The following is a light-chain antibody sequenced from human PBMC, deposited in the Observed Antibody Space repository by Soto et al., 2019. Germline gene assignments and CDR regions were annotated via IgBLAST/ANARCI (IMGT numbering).Light chain of an antibody. CDR2: GPS. Sequence: EILLTQSPGTLSLSPGERATLSCRASQSVPKNYLAWYQQEPGQAPRLLIYGPSSRATGIPDRFSGSGSGTNFPLTISSLEPEDFELYYCHQYATSPQTFGQGTKVEIK. CDR1: QSVPKNY. V-gene: IGKV3-20*01. CDR3: HQYATSPQT. J-gene: IGKJ1*01.